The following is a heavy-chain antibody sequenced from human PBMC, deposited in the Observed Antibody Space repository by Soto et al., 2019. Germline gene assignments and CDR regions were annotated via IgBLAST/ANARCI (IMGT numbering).Heavy chain of an antibody. CDR1: GGSFSGYY. V-gene: IGHV4-34*01. CDR3: ARDRQYNRFWSCHQNVGPYGMDV. J-gene: IGHJ6*02. CDR2: INHSGGT. D-gene: IGHD3-3*01. Sequence: PSETLSLTCAVYGGSFSGYYWTWIRQAPGKGLEWIGEINHSGGTNYNSSLKSRVTISVDTSKNQFSLILYSVTAADTAVYYCARDRQYNRFWSCHQNVGPYGMDVWGQGPTVTVAS.